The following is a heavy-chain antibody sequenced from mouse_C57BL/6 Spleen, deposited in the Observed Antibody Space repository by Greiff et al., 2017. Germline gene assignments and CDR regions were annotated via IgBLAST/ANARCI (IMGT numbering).Heavy chain of an antibody. D-gene: IGHD2-2*01. Sequence: QVQLQQPGPELVKPGASVKVSCKASGYPFTSSWMHWVKQSPGQGLEWIGRIHPSDSDTNYNQKFKGKATLAEDKSSSTAYMQRSSLTSEDSAVYYCGRGLPRYAMDYWGQGTSVTVSS. CDR3: GRGLPRYAMDY. CDR1: GYPFTSSW. J-gene: IGHJ4*01. CDR2: IHPSDSDT. V-gene: IGHV1-74*01.